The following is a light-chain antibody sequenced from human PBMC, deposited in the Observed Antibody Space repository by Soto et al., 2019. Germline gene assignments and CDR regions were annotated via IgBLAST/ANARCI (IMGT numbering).Light chain of an antibody. Sequence: EIVLTQSPGTLSLFPGERATLSCRASQSVSSDYFAWYQQKPGQTPRLLIYAASSRATGIPDRFSGGGSGTDFTLTISRLEPEDFAVYYWQQYGTSPFTFGPGTKVHIK. CDR1: QSVSSDY. J-gene: IGKJ3*01. V-gene: IGKV3-20*01. CDR2: AAS. CDR3: QQYGTSPFT.